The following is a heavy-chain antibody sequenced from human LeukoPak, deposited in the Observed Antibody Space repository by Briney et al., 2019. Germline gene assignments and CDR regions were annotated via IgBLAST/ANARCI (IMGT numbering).Heavy chain of an antibody. D-gene: IGHD3-22*01. CDR2: IKQDGTEK. J-gene: IGHJ4*02. CDR3: ARHYYDTSGYYGRDYFDY. V-gene: IGHV3-7*01. Sequence: GGSLRLSCAASGFTFSYYWMSWVRQVPGKGPEWVANIKQDGTEKYYVDSVKGRFTISRDNAKNSLYLQMNSLRAEDTAVYYCARHYYDTSGYYGRDYFDYWGQGTLVTVSS. CDR1: GFTFSYYW.